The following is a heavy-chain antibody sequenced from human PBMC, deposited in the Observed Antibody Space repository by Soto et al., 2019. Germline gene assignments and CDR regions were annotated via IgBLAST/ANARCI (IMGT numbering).Heavy chain of an antibody. Sequence: ASVKVSCKASGYSFTGNSMHWVRQAPGQGLEWMGWINPNNGGTNYAQRFGGWVNITRDTSVNTAYIDLNRLKSDDTAVYYLVIQRSGVVYWGQGTLVTVSS. D-gene: IGHD2-15*01. CDR1: GYSFTGNS. CDR3: VIQRSGVVY. V-gene: IGHV1-2*04. J-gene: IGHJ4*02. CDR2: INPNNGGT.